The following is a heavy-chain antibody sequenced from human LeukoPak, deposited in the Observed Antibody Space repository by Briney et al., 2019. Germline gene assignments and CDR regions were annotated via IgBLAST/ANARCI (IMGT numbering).Heavy chain of an antibody. D-gene: IGHD5-12*01. J-gene: IGHJ4*02. CDR1: GFTFSSYG. CDR3: VRDGSGYAMWD. CDR2: VHYGGSNK. Sequence: GGSLRLSCAASGFTFSSYGMHWVRQAPGKALEWVAFVHYGGSNKYYADSVKGRFAISRDNSKNTLYLQMNSLRAEDTAVYYCVRDGSGYAMWDWGQGTLVTVSS. V-gene: IGHV3-30*02.